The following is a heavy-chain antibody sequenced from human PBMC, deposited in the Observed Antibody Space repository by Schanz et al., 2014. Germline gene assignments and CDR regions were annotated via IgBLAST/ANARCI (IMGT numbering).Heavy chain of an antibody. CDR3: AKSQGSSFDS. D-gene: IGHD6-13*01. Sequence: EVQLLESGGGWVQPGGSLRLSCEASGFSLDIFAVSWVRQAPGKGLEWVSSFNDGGVNKYYADSVKGRFTISSDNSKSTLYLQMSSLRAEDTAVYYCAKSQGSSFDSWGQGTLVTVSS. V-gene: IGHV3-23*01. CDR2: FNDGGVNK. J-gene: IGHJ4*02. CDR1: GFSLDIFA.